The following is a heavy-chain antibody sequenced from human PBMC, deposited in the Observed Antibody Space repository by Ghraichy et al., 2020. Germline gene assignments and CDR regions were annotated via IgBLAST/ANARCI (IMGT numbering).Heavy chain of an antibody. CDR2: ISGSGGTT. J-gene: IGHJ5*02. Sequence: GGSLRLSCAASGFTFSSYAMNWVRQAPGKGLEWVSRISGSGGTTYYADSVKGRFTISRDNSKNTLHLQMNSLRAEDTAVYYCAKAWGYCSGGICPEYNWLDPWGQGTLVTVSS. D-gene: IGHD2-15*01. CDR1: GFTFSSYA. V-gene: IGHV3-23*01. CDR3: AKAWGYCSGGICPEYNWLDP.